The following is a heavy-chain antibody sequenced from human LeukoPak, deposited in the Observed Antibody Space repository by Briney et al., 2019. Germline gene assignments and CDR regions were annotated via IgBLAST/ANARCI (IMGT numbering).Heavy chain of an antibody. CDR3: VRHGYTTSHFFLDY. D-gene: IGHD4-17*01. V-gene: IGHV4-4*07. J-gene: IGHJ4*02. Sequence: SETLSLTCTVSTASINSYYWGWVRQPAGRGLEWIGRIYTTGMTQYDPSPQSRVTMSVDTSQKQFSLNLRSVTAADTAIYFCVRHGYTTSHFFLDYWSQGVLVTVSS. CDR2: IYTTGMT. CDR1: TASINSYY.